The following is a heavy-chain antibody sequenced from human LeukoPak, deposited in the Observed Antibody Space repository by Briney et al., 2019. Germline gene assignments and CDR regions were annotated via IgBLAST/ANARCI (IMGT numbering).Heavy chain of an antibody. Sequence: PGGSLRLSCAASGITVSNNYMSWVRQAPGKGLEWASIIYGDGRTYYADSVKGRFTISRDNSKNTVYLQMNSLRPEDTAVYYCARVRSDTSGWYHFDYWGQGTLVTVSS. CDR1: GITVSNNY. J-gene: IGHJ4*02. CDR2: IYGDGRT. D-gene: IGHD6-19*01. V-gene: IGHV3-53*01. CDR3: ARVRSDTSGWYHFDY.